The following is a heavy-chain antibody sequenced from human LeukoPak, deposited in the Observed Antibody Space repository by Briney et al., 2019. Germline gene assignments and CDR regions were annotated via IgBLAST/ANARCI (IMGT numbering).Heavy chain of an antibody. D-gene: IGHD3-10*01. CDR3: ASDFDVVHSNYYYIPDY. J-gene: IGHJ4*02. V-gene: IGHV3-30*02. CDR2: IRFDGTKT. Sequence: PGGSLRLSCEASGFNLSRNGMHWVRQAPGKGLEWVSFIRFDGTKTFYGDSVRGRFTISRDNSKNTLYLQLNSLRADDTAVYYCASDFDVVHSNYYYIPDYWGQGMLVTVSS. CDR1: GFNLSRNG.